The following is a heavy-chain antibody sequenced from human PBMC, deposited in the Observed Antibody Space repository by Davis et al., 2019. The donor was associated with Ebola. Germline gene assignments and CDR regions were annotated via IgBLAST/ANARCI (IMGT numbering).Heavy chain of an antibody. CDR2: IYHSGST. J-gene: IGHJ5*02. D-gene: IGHD2-21*01. Sequence: SQTLSLTCAVYGESFRGYSWSWIRQPPGKGLEWIGSIYHSGSTYYNPSLKSRVTISVDTSKNQFSLKLSSVTAADTAVYYCARKGGGFDPWGQGTLVTVSS. CDR1: GESFRGYS. V-gene: IGHV4-34*01. CDR3: ARKGGGFDP.